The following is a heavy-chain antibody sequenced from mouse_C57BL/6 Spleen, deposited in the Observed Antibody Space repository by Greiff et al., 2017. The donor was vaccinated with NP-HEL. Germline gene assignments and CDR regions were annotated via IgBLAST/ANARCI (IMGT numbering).Heavy chain of an antibody. CDR2: IDPEDGDT. D-gene: IGHD1-1*01. CDR1: GFNIKDYY. CDR3: TRITTVEPFAY. J-gene: IGHJ3*01. Sequence: EVQLQQSGAELVRPGASVKLSCTASGFNIKDYYMHWVKQRPEQGLEWIGRIDPEDGDTEYAPKFQGKATMTADTSSNTAYLQLSSLTSEDTAVYYCTRITTVEPFAYWGQRTLVTVSA. V-gene: IGHV14-1*01.